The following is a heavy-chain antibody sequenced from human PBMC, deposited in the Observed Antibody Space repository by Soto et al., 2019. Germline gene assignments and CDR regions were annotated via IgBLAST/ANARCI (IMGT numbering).Heavy chain of an antibody. CDR3: ARMPDYGDYNYYYYMDV. CDR2: IILILGIA. J-gene: IGHJ6*03. D-gene: IGHD4-17*01. Sequence: SVKVSCKASGGTFSSYTISWVRQAPGQGLEWMGRIILILGIANYAQKFQGRVTITADKSTSTAYMELSSLRSEDTAVYYCARMPDYGDYNYYYYMDVWGKGTTVTSP. V-gene: IGHV1-69*02. CDR1: GGTFSSYT.